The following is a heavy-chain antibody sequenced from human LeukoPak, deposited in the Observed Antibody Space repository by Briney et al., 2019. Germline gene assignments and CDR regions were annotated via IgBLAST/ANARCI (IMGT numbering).Heavy chain of an antibody. V-gene: IGHV1-2*02. Sequence: GASVKVSCKASGYTFTDYYMHWVRQAPGQGLEWMGWINPNSGGTNYAQKFQGRVTMTRDTSISTAYMELSRLRSDDTAVYYCARGGFVWFGESIASGAFDIWGQGTMVTVSS. CDR2: INPNSGGT. J-gene: IGHJ3*02. CDR1: GYTFTDYY. CDR3: ARGGFVWFGESIASGAFDI. D-gene: IGHD3-10*01.